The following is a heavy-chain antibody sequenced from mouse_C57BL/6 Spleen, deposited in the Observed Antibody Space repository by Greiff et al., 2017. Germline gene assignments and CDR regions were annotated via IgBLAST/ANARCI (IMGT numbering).Heavy chain of an antibody. Sequence: LQESGAELVRPGASVTLSCKASGYTFTDYEMHWVKQTPVHGLEWIGAIDPETGGTAYNQKFKGKAILTADKSSSTAYMELRSLTSEDSAVYYCTNYGSSWFAYWGQGTLVTVSA. V-gene: IGHV1-15*01. CDR1: GYTFTDYE. CDR3: TNYGSSWFAY. J-gene: IGHJ3*01. D-gene: IGHD1-1*01. CDR2: IDPETGGT.